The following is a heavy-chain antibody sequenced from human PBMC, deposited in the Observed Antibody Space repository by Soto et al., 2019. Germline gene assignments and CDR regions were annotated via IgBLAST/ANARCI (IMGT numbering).Heavy chain of an antibody. CDR2: INHSGST. Sequence: SETLSLTCAVYGGSFSGYYWSWIRQPPGKGLEWIGEINHSGSTNYNPSLKSRVTISVDTSKNQFSLKLSSVTAADTAVYYCASRDTGYSSSWYRNWGQGTLVTVSS. D-gene: IGHD6-13*01. V-gene: IGHV4-34*01. J-gene: IGHJ4*02. CDR3: ASRDTGYSSSWYRN. CDR1: GGSFSGYY.